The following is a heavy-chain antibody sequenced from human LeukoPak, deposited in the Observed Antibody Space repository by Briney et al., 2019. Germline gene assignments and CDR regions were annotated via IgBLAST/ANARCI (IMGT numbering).Heavy chain of an antibody. CDR3: ARDVKAGTTRYNWFDP. CDR2: IYTSGST. Sequence: SETLSLTCTVSGGSISSYYWSWIRQPAGKGLEWIGRIYTSGSTNYNPSLKSRVTMSVDTSKNQFSLKLSSVTAADTAVYYCARDVKAGTTRYNWFDPWGQGTLVTVSS. D-gene: IGHD1-7*01. J-gene: IGHJ5*02. V-gene: IGHV4-4*07. CDR1: GGSISSYY.